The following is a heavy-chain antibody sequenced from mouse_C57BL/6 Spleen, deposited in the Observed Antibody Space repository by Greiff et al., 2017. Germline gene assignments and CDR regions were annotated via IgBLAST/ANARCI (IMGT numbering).Heavy chain of an antibody. CDR3: ARDPLYDGYAMDY. Sequence: VQGVESGPGLVAPSQSLSITCTVSGFSLTSYAISWVRQPPGKGLEWLGVIWTGGGTTYNSALKSRLSISKDNSKSQVFLKMNSLQTDDTARYYCARDPLYDGYAMDYWGQGTSVTVSS. D-gene: IGHD2-3*01. V-gene: IGHV2-9-1*01. CDR1: GFSLTSYA. CDR2: IWTGGGT. J-gene: IGHJ4*01.